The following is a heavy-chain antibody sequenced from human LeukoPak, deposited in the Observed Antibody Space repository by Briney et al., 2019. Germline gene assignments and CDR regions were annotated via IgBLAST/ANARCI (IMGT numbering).Heavy chain of an antibody. J-gene: IGHJ6*03. CDR2: INPNSGGT. CDR1: GYTFTGYY. CDR3: ARTDYYGSGSYYNLSNYYYYYYMDV. Sequence: GASVKVSCKASGYTFTGYYMHWVRQAPGQGLEWMGWINPNSGGTNYAQKFQGRVAMTRDTSISTAYMELSRLRSDDTAVYYCARTDYYGSGSYYNLSNYYYYYYMDVWGKGTTVTISS. V-gene: IGHV1-2*02. D-gene: IGHD3-10*01.